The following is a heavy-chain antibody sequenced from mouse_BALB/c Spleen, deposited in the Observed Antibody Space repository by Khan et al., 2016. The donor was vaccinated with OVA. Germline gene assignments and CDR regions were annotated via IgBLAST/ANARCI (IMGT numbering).Heavy chain of an antibody. CDR1: GYTFTSYT. Sequence: QVQLKQSGAELARPGASVKMSCKASGYTFTSYTIHWIKQRPGQGLEWIGYINPSNGYTNYNQKFKDKATLTTDKSSTTAYLQLSSLTSDDSAVYNGVRDGAYRGNDGWFAYWGQGTLVTVSA. D-gene: IGHD2-10*01. J-gene: IGHJ3*01. V-gene: IGHV1-4*01. CDR2: INPSNGYT. CDR3: VRDGAYRGNDGWFAY.